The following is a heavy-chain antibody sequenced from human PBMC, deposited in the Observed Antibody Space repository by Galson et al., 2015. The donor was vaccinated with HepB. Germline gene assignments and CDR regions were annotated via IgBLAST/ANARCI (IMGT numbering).Heavy chain of an antibody. CDR1: GDSVSSNSAA. V-gene: IGHV6-1*01. CDR3: ARGNEAIDY. D-gene: IGHD2-8*01. J-gene: IGHJ4*02. Sequence: CAISGDSVSSNSAAWNWIRQSPSRGLEWLGRTYYKSKWSYNYAVSAKSRITISPDTSKNQFSLQLNSVTPEDTAVYYCARGNEAIDYWGQGTLVTVSS. CDR2: TYYKSKWSY.